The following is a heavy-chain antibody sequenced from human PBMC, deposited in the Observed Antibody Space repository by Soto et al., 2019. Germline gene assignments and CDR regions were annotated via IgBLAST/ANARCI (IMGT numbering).Heavy chain of an antibody. CDR3: ARESHDILTGPPWVWYFDL. D-gene: IGHD3-9*01. CDR2: INDRGSI. J-gene: IGHJ2*01. V-gene: IGHV4-34*01. Sequence: QVQLQQWGAGPLRPLETLSLTCGVSGGSVSGYYWAWIRQSPGKGLEWIGEINDRGSINYNPSLKSLVSISVDTSKNHYSLNLRSVTAADTAVYYCARESHDILTGPPWVWYFDLWGRGTLVTVSS. CDR1: GGSVSGYY.